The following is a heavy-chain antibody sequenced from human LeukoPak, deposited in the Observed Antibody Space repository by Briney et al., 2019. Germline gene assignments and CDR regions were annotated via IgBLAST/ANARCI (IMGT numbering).Heavy chain of an antibody. CDR1: GYTFTSYG. Sequence: GASVKVSCKASGYTFTSYGISWVRQAPGQGLEWMGWISGYNGKTNYAQKLQGRVTMTTDTSTSTAYMELRSLRSADTAVFYCARITHRDGDHLDYWGQGTLVTVSS. V-gene: IGHV1-18*01. D-gene: IGHD4-17*01. J-gene: IGHJ4*02. CDR2: ISGYNGKT. CDR3: ARITHRDGDHLDY.